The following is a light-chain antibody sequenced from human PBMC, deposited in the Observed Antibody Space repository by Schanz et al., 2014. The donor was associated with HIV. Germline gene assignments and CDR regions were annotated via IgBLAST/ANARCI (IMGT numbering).Light chain of an antibody. V-gene: IGLV2-14*02. CDR2: EVS. CDR1: SSDVGNYNV. J-gene: IGLJ1*01. Sequence: QSALTQPASVSGSPGQSITISCTGTSSDVGNYNVVSWYQQHPGKAPKLMIYEVSKRPSGVSNRFSGSKSGNTASLTISGLQAEDEADYYCSSYAGNNYYVFGTGTKLTVL. CDR3: SSYAGNNYYV.